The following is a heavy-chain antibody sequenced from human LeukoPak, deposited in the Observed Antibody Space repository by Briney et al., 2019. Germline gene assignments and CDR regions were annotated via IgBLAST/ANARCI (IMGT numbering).Heavy chain of an antibody. CDR2: MYTSGPA. V-gene: IGHV4-59*13. J-gene: IGHJ1*01. CDR1: GDSIVSYF. D-gene: IGHD3-16*01. Sequence: SETLSVSCTLSGDSIVSYFWTWIRQPRGKRPEWIGYMYTSGPANYNPSLTGRVTISGDTSTNVFSLNVMSVTAADTAIYYCAALPYTTAWREYWGQGTLVTVSS. CDR3: AALPYTTAWREY.